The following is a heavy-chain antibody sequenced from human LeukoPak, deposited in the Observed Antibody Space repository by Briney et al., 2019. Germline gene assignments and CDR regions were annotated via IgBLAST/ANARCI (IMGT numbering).Heavy chain of an antibody. D-gene: IGHD3-22*01. CDR3: AQSRLYYYDSSGT. J-gene: IGHJ1*01. CDR1: GYTFTGYY. CDR2: INPNSGGT. Sequence: ASVKVSCKASGYTFTGYYMHWVRQAPGQGPEWMGWINPNSGGTNYAQKFQGRVTMTRDTSISTAYMELSRLRSDDTAVYYCAQSRLYYYDSSGTWGQGTLVTVSS. V-gene: IGHV1-2*02.